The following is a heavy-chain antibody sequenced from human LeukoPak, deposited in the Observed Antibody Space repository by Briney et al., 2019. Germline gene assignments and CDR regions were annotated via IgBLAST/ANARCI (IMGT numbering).Heavy chain of an antibody. CDR2: IYPGDSDT. CDR1: GYIFTSYW. J-gene: IGHJ4*02. V-gene: IGHV5-51*01. CDR3: ARPSDYGDYFEY. Sequence: GESLKISWKGSGYIFTSYWIGWVRQLPGKGRDWMGIIYPGDSDTIYSLSFQGQVTISDDKSIRPAYLQWRSLKASDTAMYYCARPSDYGDYFEYWGQGTLVTVSS. D-gene: IGHD4-17*01.